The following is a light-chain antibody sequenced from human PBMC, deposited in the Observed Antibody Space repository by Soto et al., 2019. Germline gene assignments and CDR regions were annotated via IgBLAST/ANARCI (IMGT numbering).Light chain of an antibody. J-gene: IGLJ2*01. CDR2: SNN. CDR3: AAWDDSLNGVV. CDR1: SSNIGSNT. Sequence: QSVLTQPPSASGTPGRRVTISCSGSSSNIGSNTVNWYQHLPGTAPKLLIYSNNQWPSGVPDRFSGSKSGTSASLAISGLQSEDEADYYCAAWDDSLNGVVFGGGTKLTVL. V-gene: IGLV1-44*01.